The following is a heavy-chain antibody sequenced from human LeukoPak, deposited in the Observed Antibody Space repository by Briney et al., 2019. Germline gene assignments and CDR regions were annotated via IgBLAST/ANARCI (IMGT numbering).Heavy chain of an antibody. D-gene: IGHD3-3*01. CDR2: ISWNSGSI. J-gene: IGHJ4*02. CDR3: AKDIDFWSGFDY. Sequence: GGSLRLSCAASGFTFDAFAMHWVRQAPGKGLEWVSGISWNSGSIGYADSVKGRFTISRDNAKNSLYLQMNSLRAEDTALYYCAKDIDFWSGFDYWGQGTLVTVSS. V-gene: IGHV3-9*01. CDR1: GFTFDAFA.